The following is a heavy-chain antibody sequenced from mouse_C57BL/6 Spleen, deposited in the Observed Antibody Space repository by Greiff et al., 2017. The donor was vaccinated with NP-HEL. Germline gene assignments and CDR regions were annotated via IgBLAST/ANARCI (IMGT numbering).Heavy chain of an antibody. J-gene: IGHJ1*03. V-gene: IGHV1-81*01. CDR1: GYTFTSYG. CDR2: IYPRSGNT. D-gene: IGHD2-4*01. CDR3: ARQDEYDGGYFDV. Sequence: QVQLQQSGAELARPGASVKLSCKASGYTFTSYGISWVKQRTGQGLEWIGEIYPRSGNTYYNEKFKGKATLTADKSSSTAYMELRSLTSEDSAVYSCARQDEYDGGYFDVWGTGTTVTVSS.